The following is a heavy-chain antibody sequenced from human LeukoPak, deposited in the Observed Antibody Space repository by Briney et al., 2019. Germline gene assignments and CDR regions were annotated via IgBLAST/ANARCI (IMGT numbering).Heavy chain of an antibody. V-gene: IGHV3-74*01. CDR2: INTDGSRI. J-gene: IGHJ4*02. CDR1: GFTFSNYW. D-gene: IGHD2-2*01. Sequence: GGSLRLSCAASGFTFSNYWMHWVRQAPGKGLVWVSRINTDGSRITYADSVKGRFTISRDNAMNTVYLQMNSLRAEDTAVYYCATEGVPAALDYWGQGTLVTVSS. CDR3: ATEGVPAALDY.